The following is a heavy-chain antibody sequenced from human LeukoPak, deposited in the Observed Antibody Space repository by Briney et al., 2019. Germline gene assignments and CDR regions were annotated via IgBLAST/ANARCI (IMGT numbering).Heavy chain of an antibody. Sequence: GGSLRLSCEASEFTFSRYAMSWIRQAPGKGLEWVSYISSSGSTIYYADSVKGRFTISRDNAKNSLYLQMNSLRAEDTAVYYCARDHYYDSSGYFLGYWGQGTLVTVSS. V-gene: IGHV3-11*01. D-gene: IGHD3-22*01. CDR3: ARDHYYDSSGYFLGY. CDR1: EFTFSRYA. J-gene: IGHJ4*02. CDR2: ISSSGSTI.